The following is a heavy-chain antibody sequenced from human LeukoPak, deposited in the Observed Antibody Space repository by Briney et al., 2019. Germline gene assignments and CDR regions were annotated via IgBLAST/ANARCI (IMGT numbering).Heavy chain of an antibody. CDR2: INPSSAYT. V-gene: IGHV1-46*01. CDR1: GYTFTSYY. J-gene: IGHJ4*02. D-gene: IGHD1-26*01. Sequence: ASVKVLCKASGYTFTSYYIHWVRQAPGQGPEWVGIINPSSAYTTYSQKFQGRVTMTRDTSTSTVYMELSSLTSEDTAVYYYARDRNSGSYCSDYWGQGTLVTVSS. CDR3: ARDRNSGSYCSDY.